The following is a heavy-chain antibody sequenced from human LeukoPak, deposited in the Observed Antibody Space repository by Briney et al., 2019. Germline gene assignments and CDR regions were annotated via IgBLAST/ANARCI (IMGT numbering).Heavy chain of an antibody. CDR3: AKDIATGNRLYYFDY. CDR2: ISWNSGSI. D-gene: IGHD1-14*01. Sequence: GGSLRLSCAASGFTFDDYAMHWVRQAPGKGLEGVSGISWNSGSIGYADSVKGRFTISRDNAKNSLYLQMNSLRAEDTALYYCAKDIATGNRLYYFDYWGKGTLVTVSS. CDR1: GFTFDDYA. V-gene: IGHV3-9*01. J-gene: IGHJ4*02.